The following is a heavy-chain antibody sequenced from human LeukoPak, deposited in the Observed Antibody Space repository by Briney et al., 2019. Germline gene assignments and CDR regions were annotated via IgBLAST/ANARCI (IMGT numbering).Heavy chain of an antibody. Sequence: GGSLRLSCAASGFTFSSYWMSWVRQAPGKGLEWVANIKQDGSEKYYVDSVKGRFTISRDNAKNSLYLQMNSLRAEDTAVYYCARDSPPHYCSGGSCYSNFDYWGQGTLVTVSS. V-gene: IGHV3-7*01. CDR1: GFTFSSYW. D-gene: IGHD2-15*01. CDR2: IKQDGSEK. J-gene: IGHJ4*02. CDR3: ARDSPPHYCSGGSCYSNFDY.